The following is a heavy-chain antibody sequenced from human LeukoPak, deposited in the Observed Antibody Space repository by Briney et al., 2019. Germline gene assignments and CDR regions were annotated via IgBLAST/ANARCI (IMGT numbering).Heavy chain of an antibody. V-gene: IGHV5-51*01. Sequence: LGESLKISCKGSGYSFTSYWIGWVRQMPGKGLEWMGIIDPDDSNTRYSPSFEGQVIISVDKSTSTAHLQWGSLKASDTAMYYCARLGWTLNSGGLDYWGQGTLVTVSS. CDR1: GYSFTSYW. D-gene: IGHD3-10*01. CDR3: ARLGWTLNSGGLDY. J-gene: IGHJ4*02. CDR2: IDPDDSNT.